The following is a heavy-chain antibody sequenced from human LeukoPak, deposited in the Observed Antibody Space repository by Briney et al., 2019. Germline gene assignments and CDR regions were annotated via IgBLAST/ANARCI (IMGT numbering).Heavy chain of an antibody. V-gene: IGHV3-30-3*01. Sequence: PGGSLRLFCAASGFTFSSYAMHWVRQAPGKGLEWVAVISYDGSNKYYADSVKGRFTISRDNSKNTLYLQMNSLRAEATAVYYCARVGATGPDYWGQGTLVTVSS. D-gene: IGHD1-26*01. CDR1: GFTFSSYA. J-gene: IGHJ4*02. CDR2: ISYDGSNK. CDR3: ARVGATGPDY.